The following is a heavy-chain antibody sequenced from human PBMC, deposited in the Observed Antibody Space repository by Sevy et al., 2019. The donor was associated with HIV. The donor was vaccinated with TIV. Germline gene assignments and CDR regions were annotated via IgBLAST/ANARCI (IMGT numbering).Heavy chain of an antibody. V-gene: IGHV1-8*01. D-gene: IGHD2-21*02. CDR1: GYTFTNND. CDR2: MNPNSADT. J-gene: IGHJ4*02. Sequence: ASVKVSCTASGYTFTNNDIIWVRQATGQGLEWMGGMNPNSADTGYALTFQGRVTLTNNPSRSTAYMELGSLTSEDTAVYYCARVSACGGDCYYFDFWGQGTLLTVSS. CDR3: ARVSACGGDCYYFDF.